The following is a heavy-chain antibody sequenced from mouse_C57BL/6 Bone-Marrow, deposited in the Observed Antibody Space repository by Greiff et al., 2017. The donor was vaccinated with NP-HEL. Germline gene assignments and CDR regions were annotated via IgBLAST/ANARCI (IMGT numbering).Heavy chain of an antibody. CDR1: GYTFTEYT. Sequence: QVQLKESGAELVKPGASVKLSCKASGYTFTEYTIHWVKQRSGQGLEWIGWFYPGSGSIKYNEKFKDKATLTADKSSSTVYMELSRLTSEDSAVYFCATYYGNTYAMDYWGQGTSVTVSS. J-gene: IGHJ4*01. CDR3: ATYYGNTYAMDY. CDR2: FYPGSGSI. D-gene: IGHD2-10*01. V-gene: IGHV1-62-2*01.